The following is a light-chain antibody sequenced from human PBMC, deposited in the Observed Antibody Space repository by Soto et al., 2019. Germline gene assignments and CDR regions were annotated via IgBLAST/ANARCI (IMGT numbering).Light chain of an antibody. CDR3: SSYTSSTTHVV. J-gene: IGLJ2*01. CDR2: DVS. Sequence: QSALTQPASVSGSPGQSITISCTGTSSDVGGYNYVSWYQHHPGKAPKLMIYDVSNRPSGVSNRFSGSKSGNTASLNISGLQAEDEAGYYCSSYTSSTTHVVFGGGTKLTVL. CDR1: SSDVGGYNY. V-gene: IGLV2-14*03.